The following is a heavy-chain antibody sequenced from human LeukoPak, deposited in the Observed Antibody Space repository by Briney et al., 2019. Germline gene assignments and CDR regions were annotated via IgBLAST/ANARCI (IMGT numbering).Heavy chain of an antibody. CDR3: ARLRFDFWSGYTHPYFDY. D-gene: IGHD3-3*01. CDR2: IYYSGTP. Sequence: PSETLSLTCTVSGGSISNSSYSWGWIRQPPGKGLEWIGSIYYSGTPYYNPSLKSRVTISVDTSKIQFSLKLSPVAATDTAVYFCARLRFDFWSGYTHPYFDYWGQGTLVTVSS. V-gene: IGHV4-39*01. J-gene: IGHJ4*02. CDR1: GGSISNSSYS.